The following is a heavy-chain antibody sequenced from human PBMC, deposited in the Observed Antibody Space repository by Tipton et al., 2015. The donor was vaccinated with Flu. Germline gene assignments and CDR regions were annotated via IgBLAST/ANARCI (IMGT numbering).Heavy chain of an antibody. J-gene: IGHJ6*02. V-gene: IGHV4-39*07. CDR3: ARDRASGSYLYYYYGMDV. CDR1: GGSISSSSYY. CDR2: IYYSGST. D-gene: IGHD3-10*01. Sequence: TLSLTCTVSGGSISSSSYYWGWIRQPPGKGLEWIGSIYYSGSTYYNPSLKSRVTISVDTSKNQFSPKLSSVTAADTAVYYCARDRASGSYLYYYYGMDVWGQGTTVTVSS.